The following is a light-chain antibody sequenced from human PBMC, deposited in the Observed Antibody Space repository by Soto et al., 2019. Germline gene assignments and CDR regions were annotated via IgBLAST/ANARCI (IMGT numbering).Light chain of an antibody. Sequence: DIQLTQSPSTLSASVGDRVTITCRASQDIDISLAWFQQRPGQAPKLLIFADSGLASGVPSTFSGSGSGTEFTLTIGNVQPDDFATYFCQHYDTFSRTLGQGTKVDTK. CDR1: QDIDIS. CDR3: QHYDTFSRT. CDR2: ADS. J-gene: IGKJ1*01. V-gene: IGKV1-5*01.